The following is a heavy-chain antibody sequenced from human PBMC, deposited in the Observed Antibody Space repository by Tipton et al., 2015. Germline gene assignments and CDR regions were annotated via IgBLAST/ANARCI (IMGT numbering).Heavy chain of an antibody. Sequence: QLVQSGAEVKKPGESLRISCKASGYTFTNYWIGWVRQMPGKGLEWMGIIYPGDSHTRYNPSFQGQVTISADKSISTAYLHWSSLKASDTAMYYCARSSPRVVVPATADGVFDIWGQGTLVTVSS. CDR3: ARSSPRVVVPATADGVFDI. CDR2: IYPGDSHT. CDR1: GYTFTNYW. J-gene: IGHJ3*02. V-gene: IGHV5-51*01. D-gene: IGHD2-2*01.